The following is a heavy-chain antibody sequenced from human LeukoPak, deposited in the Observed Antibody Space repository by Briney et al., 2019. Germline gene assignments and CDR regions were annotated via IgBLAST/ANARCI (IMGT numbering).Heavy chain of an antibody. D-gene: IGHD3-10*01. CDR1: GGSISSYY. Sequence: SETLSLTCTVSGGSISSYYWSWIRQPPGKGLEWIGYIYYSGSTNYNPCLKSRVTISVDTSKNQFSLKLSSVTAADTAVYYCARRYGSGSYYHYYYMDVWGKGTTVTVSS. V-gene: IGHV4-59*08. CDR3: ARRYGSGSYYHYYYMDV. CDR2: IYYSGST. J-gene: IGHJ6*03.